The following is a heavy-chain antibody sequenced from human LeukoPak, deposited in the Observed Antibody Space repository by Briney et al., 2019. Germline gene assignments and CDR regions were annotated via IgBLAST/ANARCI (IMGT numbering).Heavy chain of an antibody. CDR1: GYTFTSYD. CDR2: MNPNSGNT. CDR3: ARVSYSSSWYWREHYYYGMDV. Sequence: GASVKVSCKASGYTFTSYDINWVRQATGQGLEWMGWMNPNSGNTGYAQKFQGRVTMTRNTSISIAYMELSSLRSEDTAVYYCARVSYSSSWYWREHYYYGMDVWGQGTTVTVSS. J-gene: IGHJ6*02. V-gene: IGHV1-8*01. D-gene: IGHD6-13*01.